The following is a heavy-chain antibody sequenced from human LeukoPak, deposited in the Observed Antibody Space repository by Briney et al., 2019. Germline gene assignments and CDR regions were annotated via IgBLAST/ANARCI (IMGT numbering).Heavy chain of an antibody. V-gene: IGHV3-23*01. CDR1: GFTLSTYA. J-gene: IGHJ4*02. CDR3: ANPAGYFDSSGYDVDY. D-gene: IGHD3-22*01. CDR2: IVGSSGNT. Sequence: GGSLRLSCAVSGFTLSTYAMTWVRQAPGKGLEWVSSIVGSSGNTYYADSVKGRFTISGDNPKNTLYLQMSSLRAEDTAVYYCANPAGYFDSSGYDVDYWGQGTLVTVSS.